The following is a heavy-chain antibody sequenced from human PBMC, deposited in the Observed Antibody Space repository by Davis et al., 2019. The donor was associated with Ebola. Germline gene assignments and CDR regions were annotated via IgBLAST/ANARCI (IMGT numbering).Heavy chain of an antibody. CDR2: ISSSGSNI. CDR3: ARSIRITGTLAANWFDP. V-gene: IGHV3-11*04. D-gene: IGHD1-20*01. J-gene: IGHJ5*02. Sequence: PGGSLRLSCAASGFTFSGYYMSWIRQAPGKGLEWLSYISSSGSNIDFADSVKGRLTVSRDNAKNSLYLQMNSLRDEDTAVYYCARSIRITGTLAANWFDPWGQGTLVTVSS. CDR1: GFTFSGYY.